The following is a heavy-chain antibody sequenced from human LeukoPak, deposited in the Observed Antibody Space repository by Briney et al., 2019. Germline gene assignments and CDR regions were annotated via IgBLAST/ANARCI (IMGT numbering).Heavy chain of an antibody. V-gene: IGHV3-23*01. Sequence: GGSLRLSCAASGFTFSSFAMNWVRQAPGKGLKWVSTMSGDATSTYYADSVKGRFTISRDNSKNTLYLQMNSLRAEDTAVYYCAKRTSGSSWYSSDYWGQGTLVTVSS. J-gene: IGHJ4*02. D-gene: IGHD6-13*01. CDR2: MSGDATST. CDR3: AKRTSGSSWYSSDY. CDR1: GFTFSSFA.